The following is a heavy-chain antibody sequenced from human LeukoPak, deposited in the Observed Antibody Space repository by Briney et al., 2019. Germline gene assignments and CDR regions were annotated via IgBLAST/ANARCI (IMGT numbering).Heavy chain of an antibody. V-gene: IGHV3-30-3*01. D-gene: IGHD5-24*01. Sequence: GGSLRLSCAASGFTFSSYAMSWVRQAPGKGLEWVAVISYDGSNKYYADSVKGRFTISRDNSKNTLYLQMNSLRAEDTAVYYCARGRWLSIGGNWGQGTLVTVSS. CDR3: ARGRWLSIGGN. CDR2: ISYDGSNK. CDR1: GFTFSSYA. J-gene: IGHJ4*02.